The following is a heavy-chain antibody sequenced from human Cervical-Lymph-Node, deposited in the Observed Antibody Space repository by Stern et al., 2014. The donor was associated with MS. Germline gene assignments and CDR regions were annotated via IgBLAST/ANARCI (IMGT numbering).Heavy chain of an antibody. D-gene: IGHD1-1*01. CDR3: ARDTSSPERSDW. CDR1: GVTVSRDY. J-gene: IGHJ4*02. Sequence: EVQLVESGGGVIQPGGSLRLSCTASGVTVSRDYMTWVRQAPGKGLEWFSLITNVGSTFYTDSVKGRFTISRDDSKNTVYLHMTSLRAEDTAMYYCARDTSSPERSDWWGQGTLVTVSS. V-gene: IGHV3-53*01. CDR2: ITNVGST.